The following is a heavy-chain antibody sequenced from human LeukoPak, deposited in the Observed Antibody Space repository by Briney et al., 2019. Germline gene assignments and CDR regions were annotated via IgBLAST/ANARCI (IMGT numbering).Heavy chain of an antibody. CDR2: IWYDGSNI. V-gene: IGHV3-33*01. J-gene: IGHJ4*02. Sequence: PGGSLRLSCAASGFTFSSYAMHWVRQAPGKGLEWVAVIWYDGSNIYYADSVKGRFTISRDNAKNTLYLQMNSLRAEDKALYYCARARNDYDSNGFSFIDYWGQGALVTVSS. D-gene: IGHD3-22*01. CDR1: GFTFSSYA. CDR3: ARARNDYDSNGFSFIDY.